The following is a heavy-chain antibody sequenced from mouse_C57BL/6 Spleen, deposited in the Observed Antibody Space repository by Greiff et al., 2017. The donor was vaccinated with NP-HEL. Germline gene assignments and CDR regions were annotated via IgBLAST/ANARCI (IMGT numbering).Heavy chain of an antibody. D-gene: IGHD2-3*01. Sequence: VQLQQSGTVLARPGASAKMSCKTSGYTFTSYWMHWVKQRPGQGLEWLGAIYPGNSDTSYNQKFKGKAKLTAVTSASTAYMGLSSLTNEDSAVYYCTRSGDGYFDYWGQGTTLTVSS. CDR1: GYTFTSYW. CDR3: TRSGDGYFDY. J-gene: IGHJ2*01. CDR2: IYPGNSDT. V-gene: IGHV1-5*01.